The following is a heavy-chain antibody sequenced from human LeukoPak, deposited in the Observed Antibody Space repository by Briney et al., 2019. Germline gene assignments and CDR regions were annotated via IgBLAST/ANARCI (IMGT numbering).Heavy chain of an antibody. CDR1: GFTFSSYW. CDR2: IKQDGSEK. Sequence: GGSLRLSCAASGFTFSSYWMSWLRQAPGKGLEWVANIKQDGSEKYYVDSVKGRFTISRDNAKNSLYLQMNSLRAEDTAVYYCARARVRGVIRPGRGAFDIWGQGTMVTVSS. J-gene: IGHJ3*02. CDR3: ARARVRGVIRPGRGAFDI. V-gene: IGHV3-7*01. D-gene: IGHD3-10*01.